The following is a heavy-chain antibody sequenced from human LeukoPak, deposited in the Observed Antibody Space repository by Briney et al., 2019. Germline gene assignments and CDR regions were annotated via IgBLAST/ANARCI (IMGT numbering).Heavy chain of an antibody. J-gene: IGHJ3*02. CDR2: INHSGST. D-gene: IGHD2-8*01. Sequence: SETLSLTCAVYGGSFSGYYWSWIRQPPGKGLEWIREINHSGSTNYNPSLKSRVTISVDTSKNQFSLKLSSVTAADTAVYYCARGGETKSLGAFDIWGQGTMVTVSS. CDR3: ARGGETKSLGAFDI. CDR1: GGSFSGYY. V-gene: IGHV4-34*01.